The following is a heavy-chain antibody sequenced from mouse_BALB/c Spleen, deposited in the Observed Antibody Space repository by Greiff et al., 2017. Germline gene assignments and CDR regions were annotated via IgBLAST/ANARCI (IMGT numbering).Heavy chain of an antibody. V-gene: IGHV5-6-4*01. Sequence: EVNVVESGGGLVKPGGSLKLSCAASGFTFSSYTMSWVRQTPEKRLEWVATISSGGSYTYYPDSVKGRFTISRDNAKNTLYLQMSSLKSEDTAMYYCTRVDWAWFAYWGQGTLVTVSA. CDR2: ISSGGSYT. J-gene: IGHJ3*01. CDR3: TRVDWAWFAY. D-gene: IGHD4-1*01. CDR1: GFTFSSYT.